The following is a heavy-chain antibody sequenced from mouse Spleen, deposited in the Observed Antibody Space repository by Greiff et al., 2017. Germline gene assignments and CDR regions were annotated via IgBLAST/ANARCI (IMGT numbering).Heavy chain of an antibody. Sequence: EVKVEESGGGLVQPGGSMKLSCVASGFTFSNYWMNWVRQSPEKGLEWVAEIRLKSNNYATHYAESVKGRFTISRDDSKSSVYLQMNNLRAEDTGIYYCTRSGNYLYYYAMDYWGQGTSVTVSS. CDR2: IRLKSNNYAT. CDR3: TRSGNYLYYYAMDY. J-gene: IGHJ4*01. D-gene: IGHD2-1*01. CDR1: GFTFSNYW. V-gene: IGHV6-6*02.